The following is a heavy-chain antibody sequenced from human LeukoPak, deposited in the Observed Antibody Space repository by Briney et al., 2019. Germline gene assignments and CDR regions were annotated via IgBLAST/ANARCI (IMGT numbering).Heavy chain of an antibody. V-gene: IGHV3-23*01. D-gene: IGHD4-17*01. Sequence: GGSLRLSCAASGFTFSSYAMSWVRQAPGKGLEWVSTISGSAGSTYYADSVKGRFTISRDTSKNTLYLQMNSLRAEDTAIYYCAKKKLPHGDPEDNRKDVWGQGTTGPVFS. CDR1: GFTFSSYA. CDR3: AKKKLPHGDPEDNRKDV. CDR2: ISGSAGST. J-gene: IGHJ6*02.